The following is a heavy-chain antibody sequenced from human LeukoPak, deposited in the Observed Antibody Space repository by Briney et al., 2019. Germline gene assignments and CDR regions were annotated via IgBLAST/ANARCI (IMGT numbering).Heavy chain of an antibody. J-gene: IGHJ6*03. CDR2: ISGSGGST. Sequence: GGSLRLSCAASGFTFSSYAMSRVRQAPGKGLEWVSAISGSGGSTYYADSVKGRFTISRDNSKNTLYLQMNSLRAEDTAVYYCAKDPLGYFYYMDVWGKGTTVTVSS. CDR3: AKDPLGYFYYMDV. D-gene: IGHD2-15*01. V-gene: IGHV3-23*01. CDR1: GFTFSSYA.